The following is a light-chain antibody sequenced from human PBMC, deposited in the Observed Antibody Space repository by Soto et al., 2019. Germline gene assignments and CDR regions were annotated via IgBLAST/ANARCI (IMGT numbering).Light chain of an antibody. CDR1: QSVSSSY. CDR2: VAS. V-gene: IGKV3-20*01. J-gene: IGKJ1*01. CDR3: QQYGSTRT. Sequence: EIVLTQSPGTLSLSPGERATLSCRASQSVSSSYLAWYQQKPGQAPRLLIYVASSRATGIPDRFSGSGSGTDSTLTISRLEPEDFAVYYCQQYGSTRTFGQGTKVEIK.